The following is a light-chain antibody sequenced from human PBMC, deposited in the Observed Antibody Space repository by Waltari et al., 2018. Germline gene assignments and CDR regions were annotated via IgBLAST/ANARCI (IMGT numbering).Light chain of an antibody. Sequence: SSELTQDPAVSVALGQTVRLTCQGDSLRSYYASWYQQKPGQAPVLVIYGKNNRPSGIPDRCSGSSSGNTASLTITGAQAEDEADYYCNSRDSSGNHVVFGGGTKLTVL. CDR2: GKN. CDR3: NSRDSSGNHVV. CDR1: SLRSYY. J-gene: IGLJ2*01. V-gene: IGLV3-19*01.